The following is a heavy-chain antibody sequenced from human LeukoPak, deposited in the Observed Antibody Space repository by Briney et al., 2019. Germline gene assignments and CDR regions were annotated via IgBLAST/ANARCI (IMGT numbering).Heavy chain of an antibody. J-gene: IGHJ3*02. V-gene: IGHV4-30-2*01. CDR2: IYHSGST. Sequence: PSETLSLTCTVSGGSISSGGYYWSWIRQPPGKGLEWIGYIYHSGSTYYNPSLKSRVTISVDRSKNQFSLKLSSVTAADTAVYYCARGPRGSSDAFDIWGQGTMVTVSS. CDR1: GGSISSGGYY. CDR3: ARGPRGSSDAFDI. D-gene: IGHD1-26*01.